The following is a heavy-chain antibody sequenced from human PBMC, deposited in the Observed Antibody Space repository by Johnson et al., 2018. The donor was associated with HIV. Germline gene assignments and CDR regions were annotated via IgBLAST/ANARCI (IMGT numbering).Heavy chain of an antibody. V-gene: IGHV3-66*01. Sequence: VQLVESGGGLVQPGGSLRLSCAASGFTVSSNYMSWVRQAPGKGLEWVSVIYSGGSTYYADSVKGRFTISRDNAKNTLSLQMNSLRAEETAVYYCARDYLSSRGAFDIWGQGTMVTVSS. D-gene: IGHD6-13*01. CDR3: ARDYLSSRGAFDI. J-gene: IGHJ3*02. CDR2: IYSGGST. CDR1: GFTVSSNY.